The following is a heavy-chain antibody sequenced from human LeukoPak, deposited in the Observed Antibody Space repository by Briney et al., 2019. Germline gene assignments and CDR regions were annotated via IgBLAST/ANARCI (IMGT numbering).Heavy chain of an antibody. Sequence: ASVKVSCKASGYTFTSHGISWVRQAPGQGLEWMGWISAYNGNTNYAQKLQGRVTMTTDTSTSTAYMELRSLRSDDTAVYYCARISRYSSSWYWGNSNYWGQGTLVTVSS. CDR3: ARISRYSSSWYWGNSNY. J-gene: IGHJ4*02. CDR1: GYTFTSHG. V-gene: IGHV1-18*01. CDR2: ISAYNGNT. D-gene: IGHD6-13*01.